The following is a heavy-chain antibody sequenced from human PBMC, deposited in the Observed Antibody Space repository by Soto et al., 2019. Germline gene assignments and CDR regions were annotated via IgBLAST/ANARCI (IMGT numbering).Heavy chain of an antibody. CDR2: ISSSGST. CDR1: CDSIGGVGY. J-gene: IGHJ5*02. CDR3: ARSGVTGIVIPSHWFDP. D-gene: IGHD2-21*02. V-gene: IGHV4-31*03. Sequence: SETLSLTCTVSCDSIGGVGYWSWIRQFPGRGLEWIGCISSSGSTYYNPALNNRISLSLDTSQNQFSLKLLSVTAADTAIYYCARSGVTGIVIPSHWFDPWGQGTLVTVSS.